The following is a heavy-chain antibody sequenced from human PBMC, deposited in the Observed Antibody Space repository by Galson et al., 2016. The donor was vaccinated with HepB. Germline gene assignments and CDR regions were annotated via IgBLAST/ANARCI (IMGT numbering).Heavy chain of an antibody. Sequence: SETLSLTCAVSGGSISTSNWWTWVRQPPGKGLDWIGEIYHTGSTNYNPSLRSRVSISVDKSKNQFSLKLTSVTAADTAVYYCSRVRNGNYYGRIDYWGQGILVTVSS. CDR3: SRVRNGNYYGRIDY. D-gene: IGHD3-10*01. V-gene: IGHV4-4*02. J-gene: IGHJ4*02. CDR1: GGSISTSNW. CDR2: IYHTGST.